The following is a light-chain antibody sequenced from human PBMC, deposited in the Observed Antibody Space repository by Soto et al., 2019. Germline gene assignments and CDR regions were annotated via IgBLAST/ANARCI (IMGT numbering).Light chain of an antibody. Sequence: EIVLTQFPATLSLSPGERATLSCRASQSVSSYLAWYQQKPGQAPRLLIYDASNRATGIPARFSGSGSGTDFTPTISSLAPEDFAIYYCQQRLNWPPLTFGGGTKVEIK. CDR3: QQRLNWPPLT. J-gene: IGKJ4*01. CDR1: QSVSSY. V-gene: IGKV3-11*01. CDR2: DAS.